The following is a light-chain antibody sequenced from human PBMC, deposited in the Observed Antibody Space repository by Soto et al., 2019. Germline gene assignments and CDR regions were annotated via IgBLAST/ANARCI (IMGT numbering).Light chain of an antibody. CDR3: QYYSSYSL. CDR1: QSIDNW. J-gene: IGKJ2*01. Sequence: DIQMTQSPSTLSASLGDRVTITCRASQSIDNWLAWYQQKPGKAPKLLIYKASSLDSGVPSRFSGSGSGTEFTLTISSLQPDDVASYYCQYYSSYSLFGQGTKLEIK. CDR2: KAS. V-gene: IGKV1-5*03.